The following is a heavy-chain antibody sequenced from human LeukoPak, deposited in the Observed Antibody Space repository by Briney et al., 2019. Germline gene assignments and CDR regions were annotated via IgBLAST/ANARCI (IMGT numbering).Heavy chain of an antibody. V-gene: IGHV3-23*01. J-gene: IGHJ4*02. D-gene: IGHD2-2*01. CDR1: GFTLSSYA. CDR3: ARVMGRYCSSTSCYVDY. CDR2: ISDSGNT. Sequence: GGSLRLSCAASGFTLSSYAMSWVRQAPGKGLEWVSAISDSGNTYHADSVKGRFTISRDNSKNTLYLQMNSLRAEDTAVYYCARVMGRYCSSTSCYVDYWGQGTLVTVSS.